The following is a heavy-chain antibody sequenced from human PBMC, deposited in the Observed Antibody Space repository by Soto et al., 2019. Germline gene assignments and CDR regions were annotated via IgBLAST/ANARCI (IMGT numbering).Heavy chain of an antibody. CDR3: ATGVVVAATGGYYYYYGMDV. CDR1: GGSISSSSYY. D-gene: IGHD2-15*01. Sequence: SETLSLTCTVSGGSISSSSYYWGWIRQPPGKGLEWIGSIYYSGSTYYNPSLKSRVTISVDTSKNQFSLKLSSVTAADTAVYYCATGVVVAATGGYYYYYGMDVWGQGTTVTVS. J-gene: IGHJ6*02. V-gene: IGHV4-39*01. CDR2: IYYSGST.